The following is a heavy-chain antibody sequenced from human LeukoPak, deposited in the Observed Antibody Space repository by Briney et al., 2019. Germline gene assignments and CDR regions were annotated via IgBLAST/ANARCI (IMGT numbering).Heavy chain of an antibody. J-gene: IGHJ2*01. Sequence: GVSLRLSCAASGFAFSTYGMAWVRQARGKGLEWVSSICSGSHYIYCADSVKGRFTISRDNAKNSLYLQVNSLRAEDTAVYYCAKIHVTVQWYFDLWGHGTLVTVSS. CDR1: GFAFSTYG. V-gene: IGHV3-21*06. D-gene: IGHD1-20*01. CDR2: ICSGSHYI. CDR3: AKIHVTVQWYFDL.